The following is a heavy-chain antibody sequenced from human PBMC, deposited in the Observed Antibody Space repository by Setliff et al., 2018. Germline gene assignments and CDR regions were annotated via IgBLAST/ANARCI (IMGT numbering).Heavy chain of an antibody. Sequence: SETLSLTCTVSGGSISSSSYYWGWIRQPPGKGLEWIGSIYYSGSTYYNPSLKSRVTISVDTSKNQFSLNLSFVTAADTAVYYCARLGGSSTSGGFYYFYYYMDVWGKGTTVTVSS. CDR3: ARLGGSSTSGGFYYFYYYMDV. D-gene: IGHD2-2*01. CDR1: GGSISSSSYY. V-gene: IGHV4-39*01. CDR2: IYYSGST. J-gene: IGHJ6*03.